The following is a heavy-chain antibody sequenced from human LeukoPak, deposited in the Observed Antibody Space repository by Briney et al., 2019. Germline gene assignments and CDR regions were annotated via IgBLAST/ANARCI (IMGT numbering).Heavy chain of an antibody. J-gene: IGHJ5*02. CDR3: ARHSVDRSDWPKFDP. CDR1: DGSINRSSYY. V-gene: IGHV4-39*01. CDR2: IYYSGTT. D-gene: IGHD6-19*01. Sequence: SETLSLTCSVSDGSINRSSYYWAWIRQPPGKGLEWIANIYYSGTTYYNPSLRSRVTISVDTSKNQFSLKLSSVTAADTAVFYCARHSVDRSDWPKFDPWGQGTLVTVSS.